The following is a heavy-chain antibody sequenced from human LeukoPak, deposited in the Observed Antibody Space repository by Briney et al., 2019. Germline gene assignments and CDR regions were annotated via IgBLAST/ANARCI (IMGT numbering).Heavy chain of an antibody. V-gene: IGHV3-74*01. CDR3: ARGYCSGGSCSAGWFDP. J-gene: IGHJ5*02. CDR1: GFTFSNYW. Sequence: PGGSLRLSCAASGFTFSNYWMHWVRQAPGKGLVWVSRINSDGSSTSYADSVKGRFTISRDNAKNTLYLQMNSLRDEDTAVYYCARGYCSGGSCSAGWFDPWGQGTLVTVSS. D-gene: IGHD2-15*01. CDR2: INSDGSST.